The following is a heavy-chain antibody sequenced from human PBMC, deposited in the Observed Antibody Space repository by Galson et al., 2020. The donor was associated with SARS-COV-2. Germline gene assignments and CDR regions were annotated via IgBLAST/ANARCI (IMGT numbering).Heavy chain of an antibody. CDR3: ARAVGTAAFYYWYFDL. V-gene: IGHV3-21*01. CDR1: GLTFNKSS. CDR2: ISSTGSPI. Sequence: GGPPRLSCETTGLTFNKSSMNCIHQPPGKGPEWLSTISSTGSPIFYAPSVRGRFTISRDDARNSLYLQMNSLSAEDTAVYYWARAVGTAAFYYWYFDLWGRGTLVTVSS. J-gene: IGHJ2*01. D-gene: IGHD6-13*01.